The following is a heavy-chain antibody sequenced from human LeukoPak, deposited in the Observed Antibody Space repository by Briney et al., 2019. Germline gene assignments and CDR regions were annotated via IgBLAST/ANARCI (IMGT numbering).Heavy chain of an antibody. Sequence: GGSLRLSCAASGFTFDDYGMSWVRQAPGKGLEWVSGINWNGGSTGYADSVKGRFTISRDNAKNSLYLQMNSLRAEDTAVYYCARDPVRRGGWYFYYMDVWGKGTTVTVSS. CDR3: ARDPVRRGGWYFYYMDV. CDR2: INWNGGST. J-gene: IGHJ6*03. V-gene: IGHV3-20*04. D-gene: IGHD6-19*01. CDR1: GFTFDDYG.